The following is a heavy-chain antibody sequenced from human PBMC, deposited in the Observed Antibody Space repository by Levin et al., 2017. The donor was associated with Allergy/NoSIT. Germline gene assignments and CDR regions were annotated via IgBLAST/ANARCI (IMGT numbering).Heavy chain of an antibody. D-gene: IGHD3-3*01. V-gene: IGHV4-30-4*01. J-gene: IGHJ6*02. Sequence: ASETLSLTCTVSGGSISSGDYYWSWIRQPPGKGLEWIGYIYYSGSTYYNPSLKSRVTISVDTSKNQFSLKLSSVTAADTAVYYCARGDYDFWSGYYGCCGMDVWGQGTTVTVSS. CDR2: IYYSGST. CDR1: GGSISSGDYY. CDR3: ARGDYDFWSGYYGCCGMDV.